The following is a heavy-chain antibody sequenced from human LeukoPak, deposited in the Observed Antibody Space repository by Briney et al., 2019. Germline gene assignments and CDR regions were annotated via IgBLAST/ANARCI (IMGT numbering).Heavy chain of an antibody. CDR1: GYSISSGYY. V-gene: IGHV4-38-2*01. Sequence: SETLSLTCAVSGYSISSGYYWGWIRQPPGKGLDWIGSISHSGSTYYNPSLRSRVTISIDTSKNQFSLRLNSVTATDTAVYYCARVRGYSYGNYYFNYWGQGTLVTVSS. CDR3: ARVRGYSYGNYYFNY. CDR2: ISHSGST. J-gene: IGHJ4*02. D-gene: IGHD5-18*01.